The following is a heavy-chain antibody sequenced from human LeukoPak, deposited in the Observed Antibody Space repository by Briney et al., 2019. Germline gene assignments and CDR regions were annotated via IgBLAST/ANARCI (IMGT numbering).Heavy chain of an antibody. CDR1: GGSFSGYY. D-gene: IGHD6-6*01. Sequence: PSETLSLTCAVYGGSFSGYYWSWIRQPPGKGLEWIGEINHSGSTNYNSSLKSRVTISVDTSKNQFSLKLSSVTAADTAVYYCARDSSSSGPDYWGRGTLVTVSS. CDR2: INHSGST. J-gene: IGHJ4*02. CDR3: ARDSSSSGPDY. V-gene: IGHV4-34*01.